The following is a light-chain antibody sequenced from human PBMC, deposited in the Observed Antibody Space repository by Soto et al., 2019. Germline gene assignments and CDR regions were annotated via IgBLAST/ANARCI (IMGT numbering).Light chain of an antibody. Sequence: ELVLTQSPGTLSLSPGEGATLSCRTSPSISSSYLSWFQQRPGQAPRVLIYGASTRASGIPDRFSGSGSGTDFTLTISSLEPEDFAVYYCQYYGRSPPYTFGQGT. J-gene: IGKJ2*01. CDR1: PSISSSY. CDR2: GAS. CDR3: QYYGRSPPYT. V-gene: IGKV3-20*01.